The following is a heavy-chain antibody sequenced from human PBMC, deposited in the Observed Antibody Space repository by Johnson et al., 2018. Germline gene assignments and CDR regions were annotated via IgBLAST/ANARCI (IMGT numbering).Heavy chain of an antibody. CDR1: GASFSSSDSY. CDR2: GSYRGVT. Sequence: QVQLQESGPGLVKPSETLSLACTVSGASFSSSDSYWAWIRQPPGKGLQWIGTGSYRGVTYYNPSLQSRVTISFDPSKTQFSLKLTSVTAADTAMYYCARHGQFGGAVAGTGWGRFWDYWGQGSLVTVSS. D-gene: IGHD6-19*01. J-gene: IGHJ4*02. CDR3: ARHGQFGGAVAGTGWGRFWDY. V-gene: IGHV4-39*01.